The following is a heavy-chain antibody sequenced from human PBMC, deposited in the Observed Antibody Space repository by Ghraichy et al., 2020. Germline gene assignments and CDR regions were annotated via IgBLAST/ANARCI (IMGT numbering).Heavy chain of an antibody. Sequence: SETLSLTCAVYGGSFSGYYWSWIRQPPGKGLEWIGEINHSGNTNYNPSLKSRVTISLDTSENQFSLKLSSVTAADTAVYYCARSNWFDPWGQGTLVTVSS. CDR3: ARSNWFDP. CDR2: INHSGNT. J-gene: IGHJ5*02. V-gene: IGHV4-34*01. CDR1: GGSFSGYY.